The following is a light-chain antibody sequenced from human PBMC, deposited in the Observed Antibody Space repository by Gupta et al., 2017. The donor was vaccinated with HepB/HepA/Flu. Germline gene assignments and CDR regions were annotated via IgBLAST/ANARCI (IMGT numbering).Light chain of an antibody. CDR2: GAS. V-gene: IGKV3-20*01. CDR1: QSVSSSY. Sequence: ESVMTQSPGTLSLSPGERATLSCRASQSVSSSYLAWYQQKPGHAPRLLIYGASSRATGIPDRLSGSGSGTDFTLTISRLEPEDFAVYYCQQYGSSPPWTFGQGTKVEIK. J-gene: IGKJ1*01. CDR3: QQYGSSPPWT.